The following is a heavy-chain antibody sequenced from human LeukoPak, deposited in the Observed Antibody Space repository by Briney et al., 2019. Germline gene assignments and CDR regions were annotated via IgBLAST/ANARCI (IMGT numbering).Heavy chain of an antibody. CDR2: INAGNGNT. V-gene: IGHV1-3*01. CDR3: ARDLGYSYAYGFDY. J-gene: IGHJ4*02. Sequence: GASVTVSCKASGYTFTSYAMHWVRQAPGQRLEWMGWINAGNGNTKYSQKFQGRVTITRDTSASTAYMELSSLRSEDTAVYYCARDLGYSYAYGFDYWGQGTLVTVSS. CDR1: GYTFTSYA. D-gene: IGHD5-18*01.